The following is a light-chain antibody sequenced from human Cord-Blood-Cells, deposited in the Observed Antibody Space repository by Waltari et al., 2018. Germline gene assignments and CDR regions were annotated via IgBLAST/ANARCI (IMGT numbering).Light chain of an antibody. J-gene: IGKJ3*01. Sequence: EIVLTQSPATLSLSPGERATLSCRASQSVSSYLAWYQQKPGQAPRLLIYDSSNRATGIPARFSGSGSGTDFTLTISSLQPEDFATYYCQQSYSTPREFTFGPGTKVDIK. CDR3: QQSYSTPREFT. CDR1: QSVSSY. V-gene: IGKV3-11*01. CDR2: DSS.